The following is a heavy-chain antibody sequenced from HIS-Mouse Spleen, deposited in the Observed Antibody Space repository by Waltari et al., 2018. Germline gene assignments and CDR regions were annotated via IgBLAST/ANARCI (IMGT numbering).Heavy chain of an antibody. CDR1: GGSISSSSYY. J-gene: IGHJ2*01. D-gene: IGHD6-13*01. CDR3: AREIPYSSSWYDWYFDL. CDR2: IYCSGST. V-gene: IGHV4-39*07. Sequence: QLQLQESGPGLVKPSETLSLTCTVSGGSISSSSYYWGWIRQPPGKGLEWIGSIYCSGSTHCNPAPKSRGTIAVDTSKNQFCLKLSSVTAADTAVYYCAREIPYSSSWYDWYFDLWGRGTLVTVSS.